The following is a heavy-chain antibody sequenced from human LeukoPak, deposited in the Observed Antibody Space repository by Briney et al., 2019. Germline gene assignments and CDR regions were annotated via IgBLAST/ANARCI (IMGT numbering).Heavy chain of an antibody. Sequence: GESLKISCKGSGYSFTSYWIGWVRQMPGKGLEWMEIIYPGDSDTRYSPSFQGQVTISADESITTAYLQWSSLKASDIAMYYCARLRWPRGGRSSFDYWGQGALVTVSS. CDR1: GYSFTSYW. J-gene: IGHJ4*02. D-gene: IGHD3-10*01. V-gene: IGHV5-51*01. CDR3: ARLRWPRGGRSSFDY. CDR2: IYPGDSDT.